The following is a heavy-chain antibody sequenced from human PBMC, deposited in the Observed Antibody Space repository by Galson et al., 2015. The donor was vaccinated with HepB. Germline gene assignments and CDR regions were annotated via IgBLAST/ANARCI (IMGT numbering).Heavy chain of an antibody. V-gene: IGHV1-2*04. Sequence: SCKASGYIFTDYYMHWVRQAPGQGLEWMGWISPNSGVTNYAQKFQGWVTMTRDTSISTAYMELNRLRTDDTAVYYCARYSPSPKDAFDIWGQGTMVTVSS. CDR1: GYIFTDYY. CDR3: ARYSPSPKDAFDI. CDR2: ISPNSGVT. J-gene: IGHJ3*02. D-gene: IGHD2/OR15-2a*01.